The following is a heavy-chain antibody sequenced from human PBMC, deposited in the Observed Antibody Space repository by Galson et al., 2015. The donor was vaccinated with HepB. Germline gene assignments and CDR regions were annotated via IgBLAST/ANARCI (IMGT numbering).Heavy chain of an antibody. CDR3: AGKFVIVVVPAGLPFDY. CDR1: GGSFSGYY. D-gene: IGHD2-2*01. Sequence: LSLTCAVYGGSFSGYYWRWIRQPPGKGLEWIGEINHSGSTNYNPSLKSRVTISVDTSKNQFSLKLSSVTAADTAVYYCAGKFVIVVVPAGLPFDYWGQGTLVTVSS. J-gene: IGHJ4*02. CDR2: INHSGST. V-gene: IGHV4-34*01.